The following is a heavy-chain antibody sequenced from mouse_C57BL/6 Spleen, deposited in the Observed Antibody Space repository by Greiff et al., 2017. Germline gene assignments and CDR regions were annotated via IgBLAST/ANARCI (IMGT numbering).Heavy chain of an antibody. J-gene: IGHJ4*01. Sequence: VQLKESGGDLVKPGGSLKLSCAASGFTFSSYGMSWVRQTPDKRLEWVATISSGGSYTYYPDSVKGRFTISRDNAKNTLYLQMSSLKSEDTAMYYCARQWIYDYDVGYAMDYWGQGTSVTVSS. V-gene: IGHV5-6*01. D-gene: IGHD2-4*01. CDR3: ARQWIYDYDVGYAMDY. CDR2: ISSGGSYT. CDR1: GFTFSSYG.